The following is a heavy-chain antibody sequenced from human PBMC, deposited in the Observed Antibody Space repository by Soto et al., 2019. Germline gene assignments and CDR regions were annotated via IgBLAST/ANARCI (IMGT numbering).Heavy chain of an antibody. CDR2: INAGNGNT. D-gene: IGHD6-13*01. CDR3: GRETTYSSSWYVAFDI. J-gene: IGHJ3*02. CDR1: GYTFTTYY. Sequence: ASVKVSCKASGYTFTTYYIHWVRQAPGQRLEWMGWINAGNGNTKYSQKFQGRVTITRDTSASTAYMELSSLRSEDTAVYYCGRETTYSSSWYVAFDIWGQGTMVTVSS. V-gene: IGHV1-3*01.